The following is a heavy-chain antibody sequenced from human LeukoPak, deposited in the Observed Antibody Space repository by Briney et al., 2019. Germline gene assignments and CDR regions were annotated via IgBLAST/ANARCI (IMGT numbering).Heavy chain of an antibody. Sequence: GESLRLSCAASGFTFSSYSMNWVRQAPGKGLEWVSYISSASNTIYYADSVKGRFTISRDNAKNSLYLQMNSLRAEDTAVYYCACRTGYRGDWGQGTLVTVSS. CDR3: ACRTGYRGD. CDR1: GFTFSSYS. CDR2: ISSASNTI. J-gene: IGHJ4*02. D-gene: IGHD5-24*01. V-gene: IGHV3-48*01.